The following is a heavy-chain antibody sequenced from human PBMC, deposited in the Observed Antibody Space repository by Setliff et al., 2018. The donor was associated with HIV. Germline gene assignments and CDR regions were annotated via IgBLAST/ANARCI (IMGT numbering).Heavy chain of an antibody. Sequence: PSETLSLTCTVSGGSISSSHDFWNWIRQPPGEGLEWIGDIHYSGSTYYNPSLKSRVTMSLDTSKNQISLKLTSVTASDTAVYYCARGAGYYDFWSGYYVYNYLDPWGQGTLVTVSS. D-gene: IGHD3-3*01. CDR2: IHYSGST. J-gene: IGHJ5*02. CDR1: GGSISSSHDF. V-gene: IGHV4-39*07. CDR3: ARGAGYYDFWSGYYVYNYLDP.